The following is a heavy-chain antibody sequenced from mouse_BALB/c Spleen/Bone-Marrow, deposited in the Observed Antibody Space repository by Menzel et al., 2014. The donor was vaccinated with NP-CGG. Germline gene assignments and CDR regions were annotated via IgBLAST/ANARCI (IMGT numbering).Heavy chain of an antibody. Sequence: QVQLQHSGAELVRPGTSVKVSCKASGYAFTNYWIEWVKQRPGQGLERIGVINPGSGGVNYNEKFKGKATLTADKSSSTAYIQLSSLTSDDSAVYFCSREITRYAVDYWGQGTSVTVSS. CDR1: GYAFTNYW. V-gene: IGHV1-54*01. CDR2: INPGSGGV. J-gene: IGHJ4*01. D-gene: IGHD2-4*01. CDR3: SREITRYAVDY.